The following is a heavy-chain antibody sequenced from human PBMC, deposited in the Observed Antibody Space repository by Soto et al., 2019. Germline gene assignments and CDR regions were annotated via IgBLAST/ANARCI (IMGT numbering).Heavy chain of an antibody. CDR3: ARDPSHWFDP. V-gene: IGHV4-30-2*06. CDR1: GASITSDGYS. Sequence: SETLSLTCAVSGASITSDGYSWSWIRQSPGKGLEWIGYIFHSGTTQYNPSLRGRVTIAVDRSKNQFSLRLNSVTAADAAVYYCARDPSHWFDPWGQGALVTVSS. J-gene: IGHJ5*02. CDR2: IFHSGTT.